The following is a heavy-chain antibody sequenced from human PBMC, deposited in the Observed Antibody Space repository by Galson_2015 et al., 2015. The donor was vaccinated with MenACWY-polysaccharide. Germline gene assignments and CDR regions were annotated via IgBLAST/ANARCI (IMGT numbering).Heavy chain of an antibody. CDR2: ISHSGNTV. CDR1: GLTFTDYY. J-gene: IGHJ6*02. V-gene: IGHV3-11*01. Sequence: SLRLSCAASGLTFTDYYMTWIRQAPGKGLEWVSHISHSGNTVYNADSVMGRLAISRDNAKNSLYLEMNSLRVDDTAVYYCARYPKTVTARPLYGLDVWGQGTTVIVSS. CDR3: ARYPKTVTARPLYGLDV. D-gene: IGHD6-6*01.